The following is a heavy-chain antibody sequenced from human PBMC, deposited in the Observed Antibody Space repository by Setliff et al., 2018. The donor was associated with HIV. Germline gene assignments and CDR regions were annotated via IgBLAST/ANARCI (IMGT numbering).Heavy chain of an antibody. J-gene: IGHJ3*02. CDR2: IIPIFGTT. D-gene: IGHD4-4*01. CDR1: GGTFSSYT. CDR3: AMSMTTYPVSRAFDI. Sequence: SVKVSCKASGGTFSSYTISWVRQAPGQGLEWMGGIIPIFGTTNYAQKFQGRVTMTEDESTSTAYMELSSLRSEDTAVYYCAMSMTTYPVSRAFDIWGQGTMVTVSS. V-gene: IGHV1-69*13.